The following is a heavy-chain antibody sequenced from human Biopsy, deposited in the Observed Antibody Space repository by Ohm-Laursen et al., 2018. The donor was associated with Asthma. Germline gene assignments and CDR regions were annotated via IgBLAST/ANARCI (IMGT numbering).Heavy chain of an antibody. Sequence: GASVKVSCKASGDSFSNYAISWVRQAPGQGLEWMGGLIPVLGTPDHAQMFEGRVTITADESASTAYMDLSSLRSEDTAVYYCARTYYDFLTGQVNDALAMWGKGKVVTASS. V-gene: IGHV1-69*13. CDR1: GDSFSNYA. D-gene: IGHD3-9*01. CDR2: LIPVLGTP. J-gene: IGHJ3*02. CDR3: ARTYYDFLTGQVNDALAM.